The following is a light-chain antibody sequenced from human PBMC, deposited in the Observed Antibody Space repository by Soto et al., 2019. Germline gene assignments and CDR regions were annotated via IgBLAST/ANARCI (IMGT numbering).Light chain of an antibody. CDR2: DNN. V-gene: IGLV1-40*01. CDR1: SSNIGEGYD. J-gene: IGLJ2*01. CDR3: HSYDVSLSGPV. Sequence: QSVLTQPPSVSGAPGQRVTISCTGSSSNIGEGYDVHWYPQLPGTAPKVLIYDNNNRPSAVPDRFSGSKSGTSASLAITGLSAEDEADSYCHSYDVSLSGPVFGGGTKLTVL.